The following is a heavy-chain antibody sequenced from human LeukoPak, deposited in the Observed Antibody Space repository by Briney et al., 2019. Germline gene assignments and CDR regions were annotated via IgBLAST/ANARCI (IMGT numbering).Heavy chain of an antibody. D-gene: IGHD4-17*01. J-gene: IGHJ5*02. CDR2: ISAYNGNT. CDR3: AREFNGDYVEDWFDP. CDR1: GYTFTGYY. V-gene: IGHV1-18*04. Sequence: ASVKVSCKASGYTFTGYYMQWVRQAPGQGLEWMGWISAYNGNTNYAQKLQGRVTMTTDTSTSTAYMELRSLRSDDTAVYYCAREFNGDYVEDWFDPWGQGTLVTVSS.